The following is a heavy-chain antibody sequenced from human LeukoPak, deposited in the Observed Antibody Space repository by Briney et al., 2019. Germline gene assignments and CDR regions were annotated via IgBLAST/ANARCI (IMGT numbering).Heavy chain of an antibody. Sequence: PSETLSLTCAVYGGSFSVYYWSWIRQPPGKGLEWIGEINHSGSTNYNPSLKSRVTISVDTSKNQFSLKLSSVTAADTAVYYCARGLKGYYDSSGYYFDYWGQGTLVTVSS. D-gene: IGHD3-22*01. J-gene: IGHJ4*02. CDR2: INHSGST. CDR1: GGSFSVYY. CDR3: ARGLKGYYDSSGYYFDY. V-gene: IGHV4-34*01.